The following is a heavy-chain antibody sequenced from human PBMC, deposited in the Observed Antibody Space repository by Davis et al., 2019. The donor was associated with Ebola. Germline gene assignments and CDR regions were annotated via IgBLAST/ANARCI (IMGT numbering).Heavy chain of an antibody. Sequence: AASVKVSCKASGYTFTSYGISWVRQAPGQGLEWMGWISAYNGNTNYAQKLQGRVTMTTDTSTSTAYMELSSLRSEDTAVYYCASRYGSGSYFTRYYYYGMDVWGQGTTVTVSS. CDR3: ASRYGSGSYFTRYYYYGMDV. CDR1: GYTFTSYG. CDR2: ISAYNGNT. D-gene: IGHD3-10*01. J-gene: IGHJ6*02. V-gene: IGHV1-18*01.